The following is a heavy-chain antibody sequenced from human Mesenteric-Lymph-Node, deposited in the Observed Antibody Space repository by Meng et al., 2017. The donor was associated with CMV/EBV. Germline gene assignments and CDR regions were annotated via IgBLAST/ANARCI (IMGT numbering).Heavy chain of an antibody. CDR1: GFTFDDYA. Sequence: GESLKISCAASGFTFDDYAMHWVRQAPGKGLEWVSVIYSGGSSTYYADSVKGRFTISRDNSKNTLYLQMNSLRAEDTAVYYCARGGIVRYYGMDVWGQGTTVTVSS. D-gene: IGHD2-8*01. CDR3: ARGGIVRYYGMDV. J-gene: IGHJ6*02. CDR2: IYSGGSST. V-gene: IGHV3-23*03.